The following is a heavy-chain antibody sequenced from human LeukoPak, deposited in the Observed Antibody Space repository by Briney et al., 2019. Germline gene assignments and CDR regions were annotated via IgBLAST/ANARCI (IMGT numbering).Heavy chain of an antibody. V-gene: IGHV3-48*04. CDR3: AGDYYDVYAFDI. D-gene: IGHD3-22*01. Sequence: PGGSLRLSCAASGFTFSSYAMSWVRQAPGKGLEWVSYISSSGSTIYYADSVKGRFTISRDNAKNSLYLQMNSLRAEDTAVYYCAGDYYDVYAFDIWGQGTMVTVSA. CDR1: GFTFSSYA. CDR2: ISSSGSTI. J-gene: IGHJ3*02.